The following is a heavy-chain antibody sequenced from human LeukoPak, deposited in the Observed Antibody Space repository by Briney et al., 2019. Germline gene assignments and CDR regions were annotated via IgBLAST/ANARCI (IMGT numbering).Heavy chain of an antibody. J-gene: IGHJ4*02. V-gene: IGHV4-34*01. Sequence: SETLSLTCAVYGGSFSGYYWSWIRQPPGKGLEWIREINHSGSTNYNPSLKSRVTISVDTSKNQFSLKLSSVTAADTAVYYCARRRIAVAGRHSIFDYWGQGTLVTVSS. CDR1: GGSFSGYY. CDR2: INHSGST. CDR3: ARRRIAVAGRHSIFDY. D-gene: IGHD6-19*01.